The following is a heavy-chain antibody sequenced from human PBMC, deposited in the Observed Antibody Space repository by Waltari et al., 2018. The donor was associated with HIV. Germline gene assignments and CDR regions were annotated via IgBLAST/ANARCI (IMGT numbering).Heavy chain of an antibody. CDR1: GFTFRYYA. D-gene: IGHD3-10*02. V-gene: IGHV3-23*01. CDR2: ISGNGGDT. Sequence: EVQLLASGGALVLPGGSLRLSCAASGFTFRYYAMNWVRQAPGKGLEWVSVISGNGGDTYYADSVKGRFTISRDNSKNTLYLQMNSLRAEDTAVYFCAKDRRLYSPMFFDSWGQGTLVTVSS. CDR3: AKDRRLYSPMFFDS. J-gene: IGHJ4*02.